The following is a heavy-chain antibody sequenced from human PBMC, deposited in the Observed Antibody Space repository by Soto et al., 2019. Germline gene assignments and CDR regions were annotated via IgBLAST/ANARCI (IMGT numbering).Heavy chain of an antibody. CDR1: GDSVSSNRAT. Sequence: SQTLSLTCGISGDSVSSNRATWNWIRQSPSRGLEWLGRTYYRSRWYQNYAASVDGRITITPDTSANQMSLQLNSVTPDDAGFYFCARDPRIETAAGGGLDIWGQGTMVTV. V-gene: IGHV6-1*01. CDR3: ARDPRIETAAGGGLDI. J-gene: IGHJ3*02. CDR2: TYYRSRWYQ. D-gene: IGHD6-13*01.